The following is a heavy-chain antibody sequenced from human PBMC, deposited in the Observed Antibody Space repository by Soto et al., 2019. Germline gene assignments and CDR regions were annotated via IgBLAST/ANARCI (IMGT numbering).Heavy chain of an antibody. J-gene: IGHJ6*04. V-gene: IGHV4-59*01. CDR2: IYYSGST. Sequence: SEPLSLTCTVSGGSISSYYWSWIRQPPGRGLEWIGYIYYSGSTNYNPSLKSRVTISVDTSKNQFSLKLSSVTAADTAVYYCERDRVESSGYYQYYGMALCAKGNRV. CDR3: ERDRVESSGYYQYYGMAL. D-gene: IGHD3-22*01. CDR1: GGSISSYY.